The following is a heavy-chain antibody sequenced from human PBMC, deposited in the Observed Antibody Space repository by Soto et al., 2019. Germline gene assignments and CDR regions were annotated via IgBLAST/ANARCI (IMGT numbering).Heavy chain of an antibody. D-gene: IGHD2-15*01. CDR1: GFTFSSYS. CDR3: ARDCSGGSCYFYYYYGMDV. Sequence: GGSLRLSCAASGFTFSSYSMNWVRQAPGKGLEWVSYISSSSSTIYYADSVKGRFTISRDNAKNSLYLQMNSLRAEDTAVYYCARDCSGGSCYFYYYYGMDVWGQGTTVTVSS. CDR2: ISSSSSTI. J-gene: IGHJ6*02. V-gene: IGHV3-48*01.